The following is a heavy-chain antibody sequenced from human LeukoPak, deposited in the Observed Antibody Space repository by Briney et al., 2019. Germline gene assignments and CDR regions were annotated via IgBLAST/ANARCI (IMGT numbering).Heavy chain of an antibody. V-gene: IGHV3-23*01. J-gene: IGHJ6*02. CDR1: GFSFDNYA. CDR3: AKTLRDLEWLTGELDV. Sequence: GGSLRLSCAASGFSFDNYAMSWVRQTPGKGLEWVSAIGGSGSDASYTDSVKGRFTISRDNSKSTLYLQMNSLRAEDTAVYHCAKTLRDLEWLTGELDVWGQGTTVTVSS. D-gene: IGHD3-3*01. CDR2: IGGSGSDA.